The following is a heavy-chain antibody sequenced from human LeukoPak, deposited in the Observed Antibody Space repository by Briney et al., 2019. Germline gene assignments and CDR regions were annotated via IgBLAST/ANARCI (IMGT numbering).Heavy chain of an antibody. CDR1: GYTFTSYG. D-gene: IGHD6-13*01. V-gene: IGHV1-18*01. CDR3: ARVVSRFSWQLATEFDC. Sequence: GASVKVSCKASGYTFTSYGISWVRQAPGQGLEWMGWISAYNGNTNYAQKLQGRVTMTTDTSTSTAYMELRSLRSDDTAVYYCARVVSRFSWQLATEFDCWGQGTLVTVSS. CDR2: ISAYNGNT. J-gene: IGHJ4*02.